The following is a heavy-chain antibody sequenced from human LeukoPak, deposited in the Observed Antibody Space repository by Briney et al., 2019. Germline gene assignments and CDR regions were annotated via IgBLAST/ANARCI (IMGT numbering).Heavy chain of an antibody. V-gene: IGHV4-34*01. CDR1: GGSFSGYY. D-gene: IGHD3-3*01. Sequence: SETLSLTCAVYGGSFSGYYWSWIRQPPGKGLEWIGEINHSGSTNYNPSPKSRVTISVDTSKNQFSLKLSSVTAADTAVYYCARGRGLPTGVADFWSGYYTHLDYWGQGTLVTVSS. CDR2: INHSGST. CDR3: ARGRGLPTGVADFWSGYYTHLDY. J-gene: IGHJ4*02.